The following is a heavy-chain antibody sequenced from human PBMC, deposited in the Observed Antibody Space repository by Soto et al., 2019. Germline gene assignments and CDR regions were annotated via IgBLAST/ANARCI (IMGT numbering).Heavy chain of an antibody. CDR1: GGSFSGYY. J-gene: IGHJ5*02. D-gene: IGHD6-13*01. V-gene: IGHV4-34*01. CDR2: INHSGST. CDR3: ARLVAAAGPNWFDP. Sequence: SETLSLTCAVYGGSFSGYYWSWIRQPPGKGLEWIGEINHSGSTNYNPSLKSRVTISVDTSKNQFSLKLSSVTAADTAVYYCARLVAAAGPNWFDPWGQGTLVTVSS.